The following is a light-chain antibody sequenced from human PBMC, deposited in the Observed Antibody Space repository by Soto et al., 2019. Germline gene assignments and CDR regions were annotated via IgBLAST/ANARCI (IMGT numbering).Light chain of an antibody. Sequence: VMTQSPATLSVSPGERATLSCRASQNLRSSLAWYQQKPGQAPRLLIYGASTRATGIPARFSGSGSGTEFTLTISSLQSEDFAVYFCQQYNIWPQTFG. CDR1: QNLRSS. CDR2: GAS. V-gene: IGKV3-15*01. J-gene: IGKJ1*01. CDR3: QQYNIWPQT.